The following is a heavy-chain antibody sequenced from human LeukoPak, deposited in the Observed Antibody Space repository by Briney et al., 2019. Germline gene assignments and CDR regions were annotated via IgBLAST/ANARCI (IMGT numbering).Heavy chain of an antibody. V-gene: IGHV1-18*01. J-gene: IGHJ5*02. D-gene: IGHD6-19*01. CDR1: GYTFTSYG. CDR3: ARRSSQADWFDP. Sequence: ASVKVSCKASGYTFTSYGISWVGQAPGQGLEWMGWISAYNGNTNYAQKLQGRVTMTTDTSTSTAYMELRSLRSDDTAVYYCARRSSQADWFDPWGQGTLVTVSS. CDR2: ISAYNGNT.